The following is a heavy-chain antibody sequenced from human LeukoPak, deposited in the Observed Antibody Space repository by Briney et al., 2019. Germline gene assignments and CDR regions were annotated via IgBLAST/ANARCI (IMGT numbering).Heavy chain of an antibody. J-gene: IGHJ4*02. CDR3: ARYWGRAFDY. D-gene: IGHD7-27*01. V-gene: IGHV4-39*01. Sequence: SETLSLTCTVSGGSISSSSYYWCWIRQHPGKGLEWIGSIYYSGSTYYNPSPKSRVTISVDTSKNQFSLKLSSVTAADTAVYYCARYWGRAFDYWGQGTLVTVSS. CDR1: GGSISSSSYY. CDR2: IYYSGST.